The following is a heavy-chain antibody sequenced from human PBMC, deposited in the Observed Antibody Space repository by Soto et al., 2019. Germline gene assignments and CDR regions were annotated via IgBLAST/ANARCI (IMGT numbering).Heavy chain of an antibody. CDR2: IYYGGST. CDR3: AKGDNLGPYTGYAFDP. J-gene: IGHJ5*02. D-gene: IGHD2-2*02. V-gene: IGHV4-39*01. Sequence: LSLTCTVSGGSISSTRYYWVWIRQPPGKGLDWIGSIYYGGSTYYNPSLRTRVTISVDTSKNQFSLQLNSVTPEDTAVYYCAKGDNLGPYTGYAFDPWGQGTLVTVSS. CDR1: GGSISSTRYY.